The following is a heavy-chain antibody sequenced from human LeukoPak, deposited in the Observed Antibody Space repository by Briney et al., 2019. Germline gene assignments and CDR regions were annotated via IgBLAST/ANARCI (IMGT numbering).Heavy chain of an antibody. V-gene: IGHV3-9*01. J-gene: IGHJ4*02. CDR2: ISWNGGII. Sequence: GGSLRLSCAASGFTFDNYAMHWVRKVPGKGLEWVSGISWNGGIIGYADSVKGRFTIPRDSAKNSLYLQMNSLRVEDTALYYCAKGGLRLYFGQFHYWGQGTLVTVSS. CDR3: AKGGLRLYFGQFHY. D-gene: IGHD3-10*01. CDR1: GFTFDNYA.